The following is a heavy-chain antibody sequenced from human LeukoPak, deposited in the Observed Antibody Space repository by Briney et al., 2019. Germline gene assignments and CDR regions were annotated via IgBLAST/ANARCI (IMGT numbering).Heavy chain of an antibody. D-gene: IGHD1-20*01. J-gene: IGHJ2*01. Sequence: GGSLRLSCAASGFTFSSYWMHWVRQAPGKGLVWVSGINSDGSSTRYADSVKGRFTISRDNAKNTLYLQMNGLRAEDTAVYYCSRGGAPTGITVPTAMYWYFDLWGRGTLVTVSS. CDR2: INSDGSST. CDR1: GFTFSSYW. CDR3: SRGGAPTGITVPTAMYWYFDL. V-gene: IGHV3-74*01.